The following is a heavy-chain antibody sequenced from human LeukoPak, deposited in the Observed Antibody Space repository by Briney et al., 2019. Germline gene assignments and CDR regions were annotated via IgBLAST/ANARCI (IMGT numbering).Heavy chain of an antibody. J-gene: IGHJ4*02. Sequence: ASVKVSCKASGYTFTSYGISWVRQAPGQGLEWMGWISAYNGNTNYAQKLQGRVTMTTDTSTSTAYIELRSLRSDDTAVYYCALGYYDSSGYYWSDYWGQGTLVTVSS. D-gene: IGHD3-22*01. V-gene: IGHV1-18*01. CDR2: ISAYNGNT. CDR1: GYTFTSYG. CDR3: ALGYYDSSGYYWSDY.